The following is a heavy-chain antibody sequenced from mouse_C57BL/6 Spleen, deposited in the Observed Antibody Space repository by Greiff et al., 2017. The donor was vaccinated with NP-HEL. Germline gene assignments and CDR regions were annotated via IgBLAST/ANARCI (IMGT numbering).Heavy chain of an antibody. CDR2: IYPSDSET. J-gene: IGHJ2*01. Sequence: QQSCKASGYTFTSYWMDWVKQRPGQGLEWIGNIYPSDSETHYNQKFKDKATLTVDKSSSTAYMQLSSLTSEDSAVYYCARRGVDYYGSSYDWGQGTTLTVSS. V-gene: IGHV1-61*01. CDR1: GYTFTSYW. D-gene: IGHD1-1*01. CDR3: ARRGVDYYGSSYD.